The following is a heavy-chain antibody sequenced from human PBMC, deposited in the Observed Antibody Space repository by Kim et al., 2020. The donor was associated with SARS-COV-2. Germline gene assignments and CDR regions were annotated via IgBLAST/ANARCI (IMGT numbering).Heavy chain of an antibody. CDR3: ARGTRGSSWPRSYNWFDP. J-gene: IGHJ5*02. D-gene: IGHD6-13*01. V-gene: IGHV4-34*01. CDR2: INHSGST. CDR1: GGSFSGYY. Sequence: SETLSLTCAVYGGSFSGYYWSWIRQPPGKGLEWIGEINHSGSTNYNPSLKSRVTISVDTSKNQFSLKLSSVTAADTAVYYCARGTRGSSWPRSYNWFDPWGQGTLVTVSS.